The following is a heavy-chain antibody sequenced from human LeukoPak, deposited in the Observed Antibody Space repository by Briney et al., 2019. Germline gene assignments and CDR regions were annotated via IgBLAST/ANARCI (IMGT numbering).Heavy chain of an antibody. CDR1: GYSFTSYW. CDR3: ARHRYGPSNYYYYYGMDV. CDR2: IYPGDSDT. Sequence: GESLKISCKGSGYSFTSYWIGWVRQMPGKGLEWMGIIYPGDSDTRYSPSFQGQVTISADKSISTAYLQWSSLKASDTAMYYCARHRYGPSNYYYYYGMDVWGQGTTVTVSS. J-gene: IGHJ6*02. V-gene: IGHV5-51*01. D-gene: IGHD4-17*01.